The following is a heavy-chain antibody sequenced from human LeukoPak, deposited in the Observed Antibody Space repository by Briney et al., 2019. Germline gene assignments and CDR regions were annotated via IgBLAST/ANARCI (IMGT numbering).Heavy chain of an antibody. CDR1: GFTASSNY. CDR3: ARVDYYDRSGYYTWYFDL. D-gene: IGHD3-22*01. J-gene: IGHJ2*01. Sequence: GGSLRLSCAASGFTASSNYMSWVRQAPGKGLEWVSVIYSSGNTHYADSVKGRFTISRRNSQSTLFLEMNSLRAEDTAVYFCARVDYYDRSGYYTWYFDLWGRGTQVTVSS. V-gene: IGHV3-53*04. CDR2: IYSSGNT.